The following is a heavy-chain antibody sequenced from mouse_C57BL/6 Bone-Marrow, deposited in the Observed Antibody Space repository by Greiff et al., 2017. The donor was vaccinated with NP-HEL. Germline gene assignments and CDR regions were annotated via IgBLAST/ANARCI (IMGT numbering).Heavy chain of an antibody. CDR1: GYTFTSYW. D-gene: IGHD2-12*01. CDR2: IDPSDSYT. V-gene: IGHV1-69*01. Sequence: QVQLQQSGAELVMPGASVKLSCKASGYTFTSYWMHWVKQRPGQGLEWIGEIDPSDSYTNYNQKFKGKSTLTVDKSSSTAYMQLSSLTSEDSAVYYCALYDWYFDVWGTGTTVTVSS. CDR3: ALYDWYFDV. J-gene: IGHJ1*03.